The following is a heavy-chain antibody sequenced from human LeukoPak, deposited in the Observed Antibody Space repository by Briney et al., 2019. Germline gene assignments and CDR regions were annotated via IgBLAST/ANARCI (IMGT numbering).Heavy chain of an antibody. D-gene: IGHD6-13*01. V-gene: IGHV3-30*02. Sequence: GGSQRLSCAASGFIFSGYGMHWVRQAPGKGLQWVTFIRYEGSNKYYADSVKGRFTISRDNSKNTLYLQMNSLRVEDTAVYYCAKESDVAAAGIDYWGQGTLVTVSS. CDR2: IRYEGSNK. CDR3: AKESDVAAAGIDY. J-gene: IGHJ4*02. CDR1: GFIFSGYG.